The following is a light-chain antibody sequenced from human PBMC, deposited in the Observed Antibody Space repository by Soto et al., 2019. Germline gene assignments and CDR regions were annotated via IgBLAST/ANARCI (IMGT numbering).Light chain of an antibody. CDR3: QQSFAAPST. CDR1: EGITIY. Sequence: IPMTQSPSSLSASVGDRVTITCRAAEGITIYLNWYQQKLGQAPNLLIYDASNLQTGVPSRFRGSGSGTDFIFTITSLQPEGVATYYCQQSFAAPSTFGGGTKVDIK. V-gene: IGKV1-33*01. J-gene: IGKJ4*01. CDR2: DAS.